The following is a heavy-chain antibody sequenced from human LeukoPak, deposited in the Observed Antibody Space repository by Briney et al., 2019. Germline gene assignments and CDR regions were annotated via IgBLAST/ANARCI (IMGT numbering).Heavy chain of an antibody. J-gene: IGHJ4*02. Sequence: SETLSLTCTVSGGPISSYYWSWFRQPPGKGPEWIGSIYYSGSTNYNPSLKSRVTMSVDTSKNQFSLKLSSVTAADTAVYYCARANYFDYWGQGTLVTVSS. CDR3: ARANYFDY. CDR1: GGPISSYY. V-gene: IGHV4-59*01. CDR2: IYYSGST.